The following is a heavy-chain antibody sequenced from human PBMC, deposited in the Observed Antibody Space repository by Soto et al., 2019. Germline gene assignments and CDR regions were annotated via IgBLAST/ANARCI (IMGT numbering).Heavy chain of an antibody. V-gene: IGHV3-30*18. J-gene: IGHJ6*02. CDR1: GFTFSSYG. D-gene: IGHD3-10*01. Sequence: PGGSLRLSCASSGFTFSSYGMHWVRQAPGKGLEWVAVISYDGSNKYYADSVKGRFTISRDNSKNPLYLQMNSLRAEDTAVYYCAKFRFWHGSGSQTPPWDPYYGMDVWGQGTTVTVSS. CDR2: ISYDGSNK. CDR3: AKFRFWHGSGSQTPPWDPYYGMDV.